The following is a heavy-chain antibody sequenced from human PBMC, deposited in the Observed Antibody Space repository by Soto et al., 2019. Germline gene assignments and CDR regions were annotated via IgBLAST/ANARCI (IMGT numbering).Heavy chain of an antibody. D-gene: IGHD1-26*01. V-gene: IGHV1-58*01. CDR2: IVVGSGNT. CDR1: GFTFTSSA. J-gene: IGHJ5*02. Sequence: SVKVSCKASGFTFTSSAVQWVRQARGQRLEWIGRIVVGSGNTNYAQKFQERVTITRDMSTSTAYMELSSLRSEDTAVYYCAAEPRWGLLPNWFDPWGQGTLVTVSS. CDR3: AAEPRWGLLPNWFDP.